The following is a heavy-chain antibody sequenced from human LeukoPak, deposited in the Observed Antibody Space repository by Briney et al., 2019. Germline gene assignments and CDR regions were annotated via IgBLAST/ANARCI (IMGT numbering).Heavy chain of an antibody. CDR1: GFTFSSYA. J-gene: IGHJ4*02. CDR3: ARDLSPYYDSSGYLI. V-gene: IGHV3-30-3*01. D-gene: IGHD3-22*01. CDR2: ISYDGSNK. Sequence: GGSLRLSCAASGFTFSSYAMHWVRQAPGKGLEWVAVISYDGSNKYYADSVKGRFTISRDNSKNTLYLQMNSLRAEDTAVYYCARDLSPYYDSSGYLIWGQGTLGTVSS.